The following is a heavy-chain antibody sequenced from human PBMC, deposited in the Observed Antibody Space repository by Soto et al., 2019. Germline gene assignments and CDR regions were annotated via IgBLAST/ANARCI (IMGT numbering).Heavy chain of an antibody. CDR1: GGSISSYY. V-gene: IGHV4-59*01. CDR3: AREGGSYYDSRYFDL. J-gene: IGHJ2*01. D-gene: IGHD1-26*01. CDR2: IYYSGST. Sequence: QVQLQESGPGLVKPSETLSLTCTVSGGSISSYYWSWIRQPPGKGLEWIGYIYYSGSTNYNPSLKSRVTISVDTSTNQFSLKLSSVAAADTAVYYCAREGGSYYDSRYFDLWGRGTLVTVSS.